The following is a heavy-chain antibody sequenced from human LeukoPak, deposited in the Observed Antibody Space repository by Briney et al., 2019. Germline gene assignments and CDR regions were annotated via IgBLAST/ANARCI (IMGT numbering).Heavy chain of an antibody. Sequence: GGSLRLSCAASGFTFSSYAMHWVRQAPGKGLVWVAVISYDGSNKYYADSVKGRFTISRDNSKNTLYLQMNSLRAEDTAVYYCARALSSGNPRHPKYYFDYWGQGTLVTVSS. D-gene: IGHD6-19*01. CDR3: ARALSSGNPRHPKYYFDY. V-gene: IGHV3-30-3*01. J-gene: IGHJ4*02. CDR1: GFTFSSYA. CDR2: ISYDGSNK.